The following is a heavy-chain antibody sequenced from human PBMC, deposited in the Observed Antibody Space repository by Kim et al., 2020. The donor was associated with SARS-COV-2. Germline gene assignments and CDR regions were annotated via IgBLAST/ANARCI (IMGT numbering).Heavy chain of an antibody. CDR3: ARGEHYTVTYGQ. J-gene: IGHJ4*02. CDR2: INPNSGDT. D-gene: IGHD4-17*01. V-gene: IGHV1-2*02. CDR1: GYTFTGYY. Sequence: ASVKVSCKASGYTFTGYYLHWVRQAPGQGLEWMGWINPNSGDTNYAQKFQGRVTMTRDTSISTAYMELSRLRSDDTAVYYCARGEHYTVTYGQWGQGTLVTASS.